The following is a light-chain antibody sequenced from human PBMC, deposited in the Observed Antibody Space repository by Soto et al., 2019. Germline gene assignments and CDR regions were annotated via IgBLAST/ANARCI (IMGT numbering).Light chain of an antibody. CDR2: EVS. CDR3: SSYTRTNTLV. V-gene: IGLV2-14*01. Sequence: QSALTQPASVSGSPGQSITISCTGTSSDVGGYNYVSWYQHHPGKAPKLIIYEVSNRPSGVSNRFSGSKSGNTASLTISGLQAEDEADYYCSSYTRTNTLVFGGGTKLPVL. CDR1: SSDVGGYNY. J-gene: IGLJ2*01.